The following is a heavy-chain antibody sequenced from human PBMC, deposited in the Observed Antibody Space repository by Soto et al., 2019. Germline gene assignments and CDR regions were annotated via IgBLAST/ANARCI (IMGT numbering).Heavy chain of an antibody. CDR3: AAIGTPATRLYYFDN. D-gene: IGHD1-7*01. Sequence: QVQLQESGPGLVKPSQTLSLTCTVSGGSISSDDYYWSWIRQPPGKGLEWIGFMSYSGSTSYNAPLQHPVTIAVDTSKNQSPLNPNFVTAADTAVYYCAAIGTPATRLYYFDNWRQGTLVTVSS. J-gene: IGHJ4*02. CDR1: GGSISSDDYY. V-gene: IGHV4-30-4*01. CDR2: MSYSGST.